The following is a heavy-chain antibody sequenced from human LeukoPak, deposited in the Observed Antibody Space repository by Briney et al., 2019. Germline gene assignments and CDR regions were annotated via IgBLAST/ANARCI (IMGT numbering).Heavy chain of an antibody. Sequence: ASVKVSCKASGYTFTNYGIIWVRHAPGQGLEWMGWISAYNGDTNYGKKLQGRVTMTTDTSTTTAYMEVRSLRSDDTAVYYCARALGGSGWYFDDWGQGTLVTVSS. J-gene: IGHJ4*02. CDR1: GYTFTNYG. CDR2: ISAYNGDT. V-gene: IGHV1-18*01. CDR3: ARALGGSGWYFDD. D-gene: IGHD6-19*01.